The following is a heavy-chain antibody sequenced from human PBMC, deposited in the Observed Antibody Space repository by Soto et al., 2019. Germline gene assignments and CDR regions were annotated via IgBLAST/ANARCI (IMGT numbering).Heavy chain of an antibody. D-gene: IGHD1-1*01. Sequence: SETLSLTCTVSGGSISDYYWNWIRQPPGKGLEWVGYVYYNGNSNYNPSLRSRSTASVDTSKNQFSLKLTSVTAADTSLYYCARGGGTWTGRVGTTRLDYWGQGMLVTVS. CDR1: GGSISDYY. CDR2: VYYNGNS. J-gene: IGHJ4*02. V-gene: IGHV4-59*01. CDR3: ARGGGTWTGRVGTTRLDY.